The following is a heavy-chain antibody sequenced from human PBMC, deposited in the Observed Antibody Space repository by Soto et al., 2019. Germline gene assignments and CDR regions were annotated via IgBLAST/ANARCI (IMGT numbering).Heavy chain of an antibody. J-gene: IGHJ4*02. V-gene: IGHV3-74*01. CDR2: ISPDGSDV. D-gene: IGHD2-8*02. CDR1: GFPFTNYW. Sequence: QVVESGGGLVPPGGSLRLSCAASGFPFTNYWMNWVRQTPGKGLMWVSRISPDGSDVGYADSVEGRFTVSRDNAKNTLYLQMHSLRAEDTAMXXXACWGHIVPVAPSDFDRWGQGTLVTVSS. CDR3: ACWGHIVPVAPSDFDR.